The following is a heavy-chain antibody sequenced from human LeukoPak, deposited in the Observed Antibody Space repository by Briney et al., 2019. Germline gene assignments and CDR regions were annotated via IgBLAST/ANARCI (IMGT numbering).Heavy chain of an antibody. CDR3: TRRVDTTRWYDP. Sequence: GGSLRLSCAASGFTFSTYWMHWVRQAPGEGLVWFSRISGDGSTTNYADSVKGRFTISRDNAKNTLYLQMNSLRAEDTAVYYCTRRVDTTRWYDPWGQGTLVTVSS. J-gene: IGHJ5*02. CDR2: ISGDGSTT. CDR1: GFTFSTYW. D-gene: IGHD2-15*01. V-gene: IGHV3-74*01.